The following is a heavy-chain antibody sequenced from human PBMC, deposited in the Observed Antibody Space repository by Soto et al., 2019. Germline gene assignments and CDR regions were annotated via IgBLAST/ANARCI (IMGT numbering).Heavy chain of an antibody. CDR1: GYTFTGYY. CDR3: ARADYYDSSGYYYGGWFDP. CDR2: INPNSGGT. D-gene: IGHD3-22*01. Sequence: QVQLVQSGAEVKKPGASVKVSCKASGYTFTGYYMHWVRQAPGQGLEWMGWINPNSGGTNYAQKFQGRVTMTRDTPLSTAYMELSRLRSDDTAVYYCARADYYDSSGYYYGGWFDPWGQGTLVTVSS. J-gene: IGHJ5*02. V-gene: IGHV1-2*02.